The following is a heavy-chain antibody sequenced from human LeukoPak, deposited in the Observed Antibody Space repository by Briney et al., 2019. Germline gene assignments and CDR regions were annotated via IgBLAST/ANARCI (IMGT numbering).Heavy chain of an antibody. Sequence: GGSLRLSCAASGFSFSSYGMSWVRQAPGKGLEWVSIISTDGGTTHYAESVKGRFTISRDNPKKTLHLQMNSLRAEDTAVYYCTKGQSGGGYYSPFDSWGQGTLVTVSS. V-gene: IGHV3-23*01. CDR2: ISTDGGTT. J-gene: IGHJ4*02. D-gene: IGHD3-22*01. CDR3: TKGQSGGGYYSPFDS. CDR1: GFSFSSYG.